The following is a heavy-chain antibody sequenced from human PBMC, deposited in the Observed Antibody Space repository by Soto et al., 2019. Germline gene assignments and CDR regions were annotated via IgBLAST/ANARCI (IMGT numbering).Heavy chain of an antibody. CDR3: ARALIRYGRHFFDY. J-gene: IGHJ4*02. Sequence: VQVSYKSTGYTFTGYYMHWVRQAPGQGLEWMGWINPNSGGTNYAQKFQGWVTMTRDTSISTAYMELSRLRSDDTAVYYCARALIRYGRHFFDYCGQGTLVTVSS. D-gene: IGHD4-17*01. CDR1: GYTFTGYY. CDR2: INPNSGGT. V-gene: IGHV1-2*04.